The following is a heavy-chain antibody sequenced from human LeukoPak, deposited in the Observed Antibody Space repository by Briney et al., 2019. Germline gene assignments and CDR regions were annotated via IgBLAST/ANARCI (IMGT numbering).Heavy chain of an antibody. CDR1: GFTFSSYG. D-gene: IGHD3-10*01. Sequence: LPGGTLRLSCAASGFTFSSYGMSWVRQAPGKGLEWVSAITGSVGSTYYADSVQGRFTISRDNSKNTLYLQMNSLRAEDTAVYYCAKLLMAMVRGVDIDCWGQGTLVTVSS. CDR3: AKLLMAMVRGVDIDC. V-gene: IGHV3-23*01. J-gene: IGHJ4*02. CDR2: ITGSVGST.